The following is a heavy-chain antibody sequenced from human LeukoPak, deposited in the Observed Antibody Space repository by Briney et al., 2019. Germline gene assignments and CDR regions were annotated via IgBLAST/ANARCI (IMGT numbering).Heavy chain of an antibody. CDR1: GFTFSSYW. D-gene: IGHD3-9*01. V-gene: IGHV3-7*03. J-gene: IGHJ5*02. Sequence: GGSLRLSCAASGFTFSSYWMSWVRQAPGKGLEWVANIKEDGSEKYYVDSVKGRFTISRDNAKNSLYLQMNSLRAEDTAVYYCARVPPELRYFDWFGWFDPWGPGTLVTVPS. CDR2: IKEDGSEK. CDR3: ARVPPELRYFDWFGWFDP.